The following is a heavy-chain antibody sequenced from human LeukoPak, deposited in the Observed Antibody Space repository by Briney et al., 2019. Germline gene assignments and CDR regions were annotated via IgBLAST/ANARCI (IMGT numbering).Heavy chain of an antibody. Sequence: PGGSLRLSCATSGFTFSSYSMNWVRQAPGKGLEWVSYIRSSGSPIYYADSVKGRFTISRDNAENSVYLQMNSLRAEDTAVYYCARHLRTQTGEPFWSGYYPYYFDYWGQGTLVTVSS. J-gene: IGHJ4*02. CDR1: GFTFSSYS. CDR3: ARHLRTQTGEPFWSGYYPYYFDY. CDR2: IRSSGSPI. V-gene: IGHV3-48*01. D-gene: IGHD3-3*01.